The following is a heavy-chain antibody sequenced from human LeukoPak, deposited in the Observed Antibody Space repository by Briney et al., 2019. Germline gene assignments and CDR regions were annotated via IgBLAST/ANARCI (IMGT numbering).Heavy chain of an antibody. Sequence: GGSLRLSCAASGFTFSRYEMNWVRQAPGKGLEWLSYISSSGTSIYYAESVKGRFTVSRDKAKNSLFLQMNSLRAEDTAVYYCARGGEYWFFDLGGRGTLVTVPS. CDR1: GFTFSRYE. CDR2: ISSSGTSI. J-gene: IGHJ2*01. V-gene: IGHV3-48*03. CDR3: ARGGEYWFFDL. D-gene: IGHD3-16*01.